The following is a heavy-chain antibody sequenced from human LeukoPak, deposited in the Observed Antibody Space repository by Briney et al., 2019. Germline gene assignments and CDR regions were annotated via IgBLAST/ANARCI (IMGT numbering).Heavy chain of an antibody. CDR3: ASVETVVTAIEGYFDY. Sequence: SETLSLTCTVSGGSISSGDYYWSWIRQPPGKGLEWLGYIYYSGSTYYNPSLKSRVTISVDTSKNQFSLKLSSVTAADTAVYYCASVETVVTAIEGYFDYWGQGTLVTVSS. CDR2: IYYSGST. CDR1: GGSISSGDYY. J-gene: IGHJ4*02. D-gene: IGHD2-21*02. V-gene: IGHV4-30-4*01.